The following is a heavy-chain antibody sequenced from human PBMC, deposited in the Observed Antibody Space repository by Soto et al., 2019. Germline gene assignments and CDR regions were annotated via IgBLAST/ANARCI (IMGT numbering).Heavy chain of an antibody. J-gene: IGHJ4*02. Sequence: SETLSLTCIVSGGSINDYNWSWIRQPAGKGLEWIGRTGSINYNPSPKSRVTMSVDTSKNQFSLELDSVTAADTAVYYCARDSHNDTGRSFDYWGPGTLVTVSS. V-gene: IGHV4-4*07. D-gene: IGHD1-1*01. CDR2: TGSI. CDR1: GGSINDYN. CDR3: ARDSHNDTGRSFDY.